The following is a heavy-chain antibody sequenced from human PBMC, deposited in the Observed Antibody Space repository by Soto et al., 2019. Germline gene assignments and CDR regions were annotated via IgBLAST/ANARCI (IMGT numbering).Heavy chain of an antibody. CDR3: ARGGRQQLVRRNWFDP. Sequence: TSETLSLTCAVYGGSFSNYYWNWIRQPPGKGLEWIGEINHSGSTSYNPSLKSRVTISVDTSKNQFSLKLSSVTAADTAVYYCARGGRQQLVRRNWFDPWGQGTLVTVSS. V-gene: IGHV4-34*01. D-gene: IGHD6-13*01. CDR2: INHSGST. CDR1: GGSFSNYY. J-gene: IGHJ5*02.